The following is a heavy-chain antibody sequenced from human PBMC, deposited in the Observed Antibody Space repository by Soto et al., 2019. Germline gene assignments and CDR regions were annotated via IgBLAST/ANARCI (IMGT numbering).Heavy chain of an antibody. D-gene: IGHD2-15*01. V-gene: IGHV3-33*01. J-gene: IGHJ6*02. CDR1: GFTFSSYG. Sequence: GGSLRLSCAASGFTFSSYGMHWVRQAPGKGLEWVAVIWYDGSNKYYADSVKGRFTISRDNSKNTLYLQMNSLRAEDTAVYYCARGGMDCSGGSCPFDRYYYGMDVWGQGTTVTVSS. CDR3: ARGGMDCSGGSCPFDRYYYGMDV. CDR2: IWYDGSNK.